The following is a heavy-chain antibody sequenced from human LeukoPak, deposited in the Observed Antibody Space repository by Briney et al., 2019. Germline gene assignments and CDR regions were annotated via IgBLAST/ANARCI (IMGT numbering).Heavy chain of an antibody. D-gene: IGHD6-13*01. CDR1: GYTFTSYD. Sequence: ASVKVSCKASGYTFTSYDINWVRQATGQGLEWMGWMNPNSGNTGYAQKFQGRVTITRNTSISTAYMELSSLRSEDTAVYYCARGDIAAAGPVDYWGQGTLVTVSS. J-gene: IGHJ4*02. CDR2: MNPNSGNT. V-gene: IGHV1-8*03. CDR3: ARGDIAAAGPVDY.